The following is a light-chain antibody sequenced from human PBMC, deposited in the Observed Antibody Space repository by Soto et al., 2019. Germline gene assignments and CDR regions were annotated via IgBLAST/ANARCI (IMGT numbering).Light chain of an antibody. J-gene: IGKJ4*01. Sequence: DLQMTQSPSSLSASVGDRVTITCRASQNIDRWLAWYQQKSDKAPKSLIYAASGLQNGVPSRFSGSGSGTDFTLTISSLQPEDFATYYCQQYKSYPTFGGGTKVEIK. CDR3: QQYKSYPT. V-gene: IGKV1D-16*01. CDR2: AAS. CDR1: QNIDRW.